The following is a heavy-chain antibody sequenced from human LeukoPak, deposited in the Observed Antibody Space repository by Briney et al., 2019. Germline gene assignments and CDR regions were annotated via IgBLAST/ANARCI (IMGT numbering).Heavy chain of an antibody. J-gene: IGHJ4*02. CDR2: ISAYNGNT. CDR3: ARVRYYYGSGSLDY. CDR1: GYTFTSYG. Sequence: PPVTVSCKASGYTFTSYGTSWVRQAPGQGLEWMGWISAYNGNTNYAQKLQGRVTMTTDTSTSTAYMELRSLRSDDTAVYYCARVRYYYGSGSLDYWGQGTLVTVSS. D-gene: IGHD3-10*01. V-gene: IGHV1-18*01.